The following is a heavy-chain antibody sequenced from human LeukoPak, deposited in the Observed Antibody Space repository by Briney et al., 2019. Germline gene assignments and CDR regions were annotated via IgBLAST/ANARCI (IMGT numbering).Heavy chain of an antibody. J-gene: IGHJ2*01. CDR3: VRGIPGGLVWYFDL. CDR1: GGSFSGYY. CDR2: INHSGST. Sequence: SETLSLTCAVYGGSFSGYYWSWIRQPPGKGLEWIGEINHSGSTNYNPSLKSRVTISVDTSKNQFSLKLSSVTAADTAVYYCVRGIPGGLVWYFDLWGRGTLVTVSS. D-gene: IGHD2-2*02. V-gene: IGHV4-34*01.